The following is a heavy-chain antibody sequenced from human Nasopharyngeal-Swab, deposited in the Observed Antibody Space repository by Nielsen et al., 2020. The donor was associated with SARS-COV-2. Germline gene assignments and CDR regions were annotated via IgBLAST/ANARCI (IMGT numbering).Heavy chain of an antibody. D-gene: IGHD6-6*01. CDR2: ISNSGRSA. CDR3: ARDGGNIASRPYFDY. Sequence: GESLKISCTASGFTFSDYYMSWIRQAPGKGLEWVSYISNSGRSAYYADSVKGRFTISRDNAKNSLYLQLDSLRAADTAVYYCARDGGNIASRPYFDYWGQGALVTVSS. V-gene: IGHV3-11*01. J-gene: IGHJ4*02. CDR1: GFTFSDYY.